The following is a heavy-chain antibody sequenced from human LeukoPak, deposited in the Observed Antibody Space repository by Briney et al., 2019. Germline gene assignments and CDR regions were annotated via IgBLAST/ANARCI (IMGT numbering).Heavy chain of an antibody. CDR2: ISSSSSTI. Sequence: GGSLRLSCAASGFTFSSYSMNWVRQAPGKGLEWLSYISSSSSTIYYADSVKGRFTISRDNAKNSLYLQMNSLRAEDTAVYYCARARVVTGDFDYWAQGTLVTVSS. CDR1: GFTFSSYS. V-gene: IGHV3-48*01. CDR3: ARARVVTGDFDY. D-gene: IGHD2-21*02. J-gene: IGHJ4*02.